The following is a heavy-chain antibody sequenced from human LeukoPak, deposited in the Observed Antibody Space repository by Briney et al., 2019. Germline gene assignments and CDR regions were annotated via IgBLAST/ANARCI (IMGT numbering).Heavy chain of an antibody. J-gene: IGHJ4*01. CDR1: GGSFSDYY. CDR2: INHSGST. CDR3: TRGKPETVFDS. Sequence: SETLSLTCAVYGGSFSDYYWSWIRQPPEKGLEWIGEINHSGSTNYNPSLKSRVTISLDRSKDQFSLKLTSVTAADTAVYYCTRGKPETVFDSWGRGTLVTVSS. V-gene: IGHV4-34*01.